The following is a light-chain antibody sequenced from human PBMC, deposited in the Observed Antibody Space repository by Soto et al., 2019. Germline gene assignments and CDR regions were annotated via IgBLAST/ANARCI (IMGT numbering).Light chain of an antibody. Sequence: EIVLTQSPGTLSLSPGERATLSCRASQSVRTSYLAWYQQKPGQPPRLLIYGASSRATAIPDRFSGSGSGTDFTLTISRLEPEDFAVYYCQQRSNWPPLTFGGGTKVEIK. CDR3: QQRSNWPPLT. CDR1: QSVRTSY. J-gene: IGKJ4*01. V-gene: IGKV3D-20*02. CDR2: GAS.